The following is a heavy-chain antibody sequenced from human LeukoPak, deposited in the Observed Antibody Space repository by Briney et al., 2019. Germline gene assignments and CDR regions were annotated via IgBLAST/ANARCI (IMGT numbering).Heavy chain of an antibody. V-gene: IGHV4-59*01. CDR2: ICYSGST. J-gene: IGHJ4*02. CDR1: GGSISSYY. D-gene: IGHD6-19*01. CDR3: AAHSSGRDY. Sequence: SETLSLTCTVSGGSISSYYWSWIRQPPGKGLEWIGYICYSGSTNSNPSLKSRVTISVDTSKNQFSLKLSSVTAADTAMYYCAAHSSGRDYWGQGTLVTVSS.